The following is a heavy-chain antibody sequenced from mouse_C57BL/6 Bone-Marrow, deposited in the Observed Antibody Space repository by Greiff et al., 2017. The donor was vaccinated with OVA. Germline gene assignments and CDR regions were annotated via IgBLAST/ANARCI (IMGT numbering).Heavy chain of an antibody. Sequence: VKVVESGAELARPGASVKLSCKASGYTFTSYGISWVKQRTGQGLEWIGEIYPRSGNTYYNEKFKGKATLTADKSSSTAYMELRSLTSEDSAVYFCARADMRAWFAYWGQGTLVTVSA. J-gene: IGHJ3*01. CDR3: ARADMRAWFAY. CDR2: IYPRSGNT. D-gene: IGHD2-3*01. V-gene: IGHV1-81*01. CDR1: GYTFTSYG.